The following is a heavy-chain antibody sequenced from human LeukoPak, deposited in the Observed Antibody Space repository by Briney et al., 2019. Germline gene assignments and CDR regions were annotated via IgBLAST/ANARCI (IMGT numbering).Heavy chain of an antibody. CDR1: GYTFTSYD. D-gene: IGHD4-17*01. J-gene: IGHJ4*02. V-gene: IGHV1-8*03. CDR3: ARGRFDYEVGTAYYFDY. CDR2: MNPNSGNT. Sequence: ASVKVSCKASGYTFTSYDINWVRQATGQGLEWMGWMNPNSGNTGYAQKFQGRVTITRNTSISTAYMELSSLRSEDTAVYYCARGRFDYEVGTAYYFDYWGQGTLVTVSS.